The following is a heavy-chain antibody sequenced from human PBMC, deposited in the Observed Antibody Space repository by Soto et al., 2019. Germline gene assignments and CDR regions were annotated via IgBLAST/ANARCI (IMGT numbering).Heavy chain of an antibody. V-gene: IGHV3-23*01. CDR1: GFRFVNYA. J-gene: IGHJ4*02. D-gene: IGHD6-19*01. Sequence: GPLLLPCSASGFRFVNYAMNGVRQAPGKGLEWVSVLSGSGTSTYYADSVKGRFTISRDNSRDTLFLQMNSLTADDTAVYYCAKATTNGGWFNPFDSWGQGALVTVYS. CDR2: LSGSGTST. CDR3: AKATTNGGWFNPFDS.